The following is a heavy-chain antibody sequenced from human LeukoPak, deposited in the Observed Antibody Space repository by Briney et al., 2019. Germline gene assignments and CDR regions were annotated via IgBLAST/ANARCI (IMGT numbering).Heavy chain of an antibody. J-gene: IGHJ4*02. CDR2: ISYDGSNK. CDR1: GFTFSSYA. V-gene: IGHV3-30-3*01. Sequence: PGGSLRLSCAASGFTFSSYAMHWVRQAPGKGRGGGAVISYDGSNKYYADSVKGRFTISRDNSKNTLYLQMNSLSAEDTALYYCARSYYYDSSHTADYWGQGTLVTVSS. D-gene: IGHD3-22*01. CDR3: ARSYYYDSSHTADY.